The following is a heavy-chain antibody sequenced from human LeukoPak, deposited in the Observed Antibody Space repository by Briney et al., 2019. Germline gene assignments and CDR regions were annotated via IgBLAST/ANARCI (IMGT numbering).Heavy chain of an antibody. CDR2: IWYDGSNK. CDR3: ARDKGVIGSSSPGWFDP. J-gene: IGHJ5*02. Sequence: QPGRSLRLSCAASGFTFSSYGMHWVRQAPGKGLEWVAVIWYDGSNKYYADSVKGRFTISRDNSKNTLYLQMNSLRAEDTAVYYCARDKGVIGSSSPGWFDPWGQGTLVTVSS. CDR1: GFTFSSYG. V-gene: IGHV3-33*01. D-gene: IGHD6-6*01.